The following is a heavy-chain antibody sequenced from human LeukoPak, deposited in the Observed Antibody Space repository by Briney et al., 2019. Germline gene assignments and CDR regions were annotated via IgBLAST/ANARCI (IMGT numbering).Heavy chain of an antibody. Sequence: PGGSLRLSCAASGFTVSSSVMSWVRQVPGKGLEWVSVIYSGGSTYYADSVKGRFTISRDNSKNTLYLQMNSLRAEDTAVYYCTTDDHATTIRGSLYWGQGTLVTVSS. V-gene: IGHV3-66*01. D-gene: IGHD5-12*01. CDR2: IYSGGST. CDR1: GFTVSSSV. J-gene: IGHJ4*02. CDR3: TTDDHATTIRGSLY.